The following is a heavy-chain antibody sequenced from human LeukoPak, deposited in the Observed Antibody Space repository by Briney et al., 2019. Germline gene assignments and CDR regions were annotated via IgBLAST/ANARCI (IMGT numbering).Heavy chain of an antibody. Sequence: SETLPLTCTVSGGSISSYYWSWIRQPPGKGLEWIGYIYYSGSTNYNPSLKSRVTISVDTSKNQFSLKLSSVTAADTAVYYCARHGGPWGITGTKWNFLWYNWFDPWGQGTLVTVSS. CDR2: IYYSGST. D-gene: IGHD1-7*01. CDR3: ARHGGPWGITGTKWNFLWYNWFDP. CDR1: GGSISSYY. V-gene: IGHV4-59*08. J-gene: IGHJ5*02.